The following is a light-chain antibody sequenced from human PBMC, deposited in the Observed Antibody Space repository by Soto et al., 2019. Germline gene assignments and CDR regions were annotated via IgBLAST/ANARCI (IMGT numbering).Light chain of an antibody. V-gene: IGLV1-40*01. J-gene: IGLJ1*01. CDR1: SSNIGAGYD. CDR3: QSYDSTRSARYV. Sequence: QSVLTQPPSVSGAPGQRVTISCTGSSSNIGAGYDVHWYQQRPGTAPKLLIFGNNNRPSGVHDRFSGSKSGTSASLAITGLQAEDEGDYYCQSYDSTRSARYVFGSGTKVTVL. CDR2: GNN.